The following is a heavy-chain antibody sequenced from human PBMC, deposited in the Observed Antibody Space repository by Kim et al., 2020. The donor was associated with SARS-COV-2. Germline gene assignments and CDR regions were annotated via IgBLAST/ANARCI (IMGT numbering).Heavy chain of an antibody. Sequence: KGRFTISRDNSKNTLYLQMNSRRAEDTAVYYCAKGAYGDSPRATCVQDYWGQGTLVTVSS. CDR3: AKGAYGDSPRATCVQDY. V-gene: IGHV3-23*01. D-gene: IGHD4-17*01. J-gene: IGHJ4*02.